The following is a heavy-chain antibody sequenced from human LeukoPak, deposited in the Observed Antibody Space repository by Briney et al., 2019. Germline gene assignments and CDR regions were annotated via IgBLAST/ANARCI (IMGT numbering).Heavy chain of an antibody. CDR3: AGLGGSTEY. V-gene: IGHV4-34*01. Sequence: SETLSLTCAVSGGSFSGYYWSWIRQSPGKGLEWIGEINHSGSTNFNPSLKSRVTISLDTSKNQFSLKLSSLTAADTAVYYCAGLGGSTEYWGQGTLVTVSS. CDR2: INHSGST. CDR1: GGSFSGYY. J-gene: IGHJ4*02. D-gene: IGHD3-16*01.